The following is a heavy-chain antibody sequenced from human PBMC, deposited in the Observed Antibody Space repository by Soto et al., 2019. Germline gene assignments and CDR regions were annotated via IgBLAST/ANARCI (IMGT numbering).Heavy chain of an antibody. CDR3: ARDSSYSNSWDSPVAFDI. CDR2: ISSSGSTI. D-gene: IGHD6-13*01. J-gene: IGHJ3*02. CDR1: GFTFSSYE. Sequence: GGSLRLSCAASGFTFSSYEMNWVRQAPGKGLEWVSYISSSGSTIYYADSVKGRFTISRDNAKNSLYLQMNSLRAEDTAVYYCARDSSYSNSWDSPVAFDIWGQGTMVTVSS. V-gene: IGHV3-48*03.